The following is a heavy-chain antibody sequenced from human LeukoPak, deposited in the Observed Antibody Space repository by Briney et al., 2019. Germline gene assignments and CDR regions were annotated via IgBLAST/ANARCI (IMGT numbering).Heavy chain of an antibody. D-gene: IGHD2-2*01. V-gene: IGHV3-7*01. Sequence: GGSLRLSCAASGFTFSSYWMSWVRQAPGKGLEGGANIKQDGSEKCYVDSVKGRFTISRDNAKNSLYLQMNSLRAEDTAVYYCAREGGTSSVVVVYFDYWGQGTLVTVSS. CDR1: GFTFSSYW. CDR3: AREGGTSSVVVVYFDY. CDR2: IKQDGSEK. J-gene: IGHJ4*02.